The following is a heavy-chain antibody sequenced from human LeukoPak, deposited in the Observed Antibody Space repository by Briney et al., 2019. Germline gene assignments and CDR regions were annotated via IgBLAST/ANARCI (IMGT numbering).Heavy chain of an antibody. CDR2: IYYSGST. CDR1: GGSISSYY. D-gene: IGHD6-19*01. V-gene: IGHV4-59*01. Sequence: SETLSLTCTVSGGSISSYYWSWIRQPPGKGLEWIGYIYYSGSTNYNPSLKSRVTISVDTSKNQFSLKLSSVTAAYTAVYYCARGIAVAIGGRNAFDIWGQGTMVTVSS. J-gene: IGHJ3*02. CDR3: ARGIAVAIGGRNAFDI.